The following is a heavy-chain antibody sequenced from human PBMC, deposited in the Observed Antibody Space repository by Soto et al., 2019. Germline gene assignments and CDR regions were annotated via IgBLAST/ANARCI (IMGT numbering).Heavy chain of an antibody. CDR3: AREGAENRGKGLWSESHVDYHGMDV. Sequence: QVQLLQSGVEVKKPGASVKVSCKASGYTFTSYGISWVRQAPGQGLEWMGWIRVYNGNTNYAQKVQGRVTMTTETSTSTAYMELRSLRSDDTAVYYCAREGAENRGKGLWSESHVDYHGMDVWGQGTTVTVSS. CDR2: IRVYNGNT. D-gene: IGHD3-3*01. CDR1: GYTFTSYG. J-gene: IGHJ6*02. V-gene: IGHV1-18*01.